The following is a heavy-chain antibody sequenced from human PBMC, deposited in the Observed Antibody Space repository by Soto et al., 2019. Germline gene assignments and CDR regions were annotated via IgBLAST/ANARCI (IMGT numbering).Heavy chain of an antibody. CDR1: GFTFSSYW. J-gene: IGHJ5*02. V-gene: IGHV3-74*01. Sequence: GGSLRLSCAASGFTFSSYWMHWVRQAPGKGLVWVSRINSDGSSTSYANSVKGRFTISRDNAKNTLYLQMNSLRAEDTAVYYCARTLRITGTTRSWFDPWGQGTLVTVSS. CDR2: INSDGSST. D-gene: IGHD1-7*01. CDR3: ARTLRITGTTRSWFDP.